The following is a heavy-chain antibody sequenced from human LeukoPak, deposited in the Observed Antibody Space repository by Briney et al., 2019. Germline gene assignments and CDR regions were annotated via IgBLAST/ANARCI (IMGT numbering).Heavy chain of an antibody. V-gene: IGHV3-64*01. Sequence: GGSLRLSCAASGFSFTTYAMHWVRQAPGKGLEYVSATSSDGDLTYYAQSVKGRFTISRDNSKNTLYLQMGSLRAEDMAVYYCARDNWGPDYWGRGTLVTVSS. CDR1: GFSFTTYA. D-gene: IGHD7-27*01. CDR3: ARDNWGPDY. CDR2: TSSDGDLT. J-gene: IGHJ4*02.